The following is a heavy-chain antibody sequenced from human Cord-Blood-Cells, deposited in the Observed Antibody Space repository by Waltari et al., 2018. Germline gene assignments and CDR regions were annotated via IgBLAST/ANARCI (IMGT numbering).Heavy chain of an antibody. Sequence: EVQLVESGGGLVQPGGSLRLSCAASGLTFSSYSMNWVRQAPGKGLEWVSYISSSSSTIYYADSVKGRFTISRDNAKNSLYLQMNSLRDEDTAVYYCARSVTIFGVVTPFDYWGQGTLVTVSS. D-gene: IGHD3-3*01. CDR2: ISSSSSTI. CDR1: GLTFSSYS. V-gene: IGHV3-48*02. CDR3: ARSVTIFGVVTPFDY. J-gene: IGHJ4*02.